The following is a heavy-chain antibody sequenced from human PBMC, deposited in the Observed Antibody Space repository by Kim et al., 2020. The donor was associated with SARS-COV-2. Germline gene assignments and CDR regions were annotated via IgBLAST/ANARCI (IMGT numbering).Heavy chain of an antibody. J-gene: IGHJ4*02. Sequence: YADAVKDPFTITRDNAKNSLYLQVTSLSAEDTAVYYCARGDGFNFWEFDYWGQGTLVTVSS. D-gene: IGHD3-3*01. CDR3: ARGDGFNFWEFDY. V-gene: IGHV3-21*01.